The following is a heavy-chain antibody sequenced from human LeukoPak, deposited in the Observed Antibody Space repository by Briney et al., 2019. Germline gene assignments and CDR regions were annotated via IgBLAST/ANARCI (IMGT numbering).Heavy chain of an antibody. CDR1: GFTFSFYA. CDR3: VSQTYSGSDRYYSDY. J-gene: IGHJ4*02. Sequence: PGGSLRLSCATSGFTFSFYAMSWVRQAPGKGLEWVSIINGSGDRTYYADSVKGRFTVSRDNSENTLYMQMKSLRAEDTAVYYCVSQTYSGSDRYYSDYWGQGTLVTVSS. CDR2: INGSGDRT. V-gene: IGHV3-23*01. D-gene: IGHD1-26*01.